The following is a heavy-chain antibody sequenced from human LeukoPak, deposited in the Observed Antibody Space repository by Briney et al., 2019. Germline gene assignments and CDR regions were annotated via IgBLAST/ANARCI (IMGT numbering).Heavy chain of an antibody. J-gene: IGHJ5*02. V-gene: IGHV1-18*01. D-gene: IGHD3-9*01. CDR2: IRVHNGDT. Sequence: ASVKVSCKASGYTFTKYAITWVRQAPGQGLEWMGWIRVHNGDTNYAQNFQGRVTMTTDTSTSTAYMELRSLTSDDTAVYYCARDHGYDDLLNGYSSLNWFDPWGQGTLVTVSS. CDR1: GYTFTKYA. CDR3: ARDHGYDDLLNGYSSLNWFDP.